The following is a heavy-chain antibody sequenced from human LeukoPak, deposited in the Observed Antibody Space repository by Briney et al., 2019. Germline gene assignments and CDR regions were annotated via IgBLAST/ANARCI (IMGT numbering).Heavy chain of an antibody. J-gene: IGHJ6*02. D-gene: IGHD4-17*01. CDR1: GFTFSSYA. CDR2: ISGSGGST. V-gene: IGHV3-23*01. CDR3: ARDQGTTVPEIYYYYGMDV. Sequence: PGGSLRLSCAASGFTFSSYAMSWVRQAPGKGLEWVSAISGSGGSTYYADSVKGRFTMSRDNAKNSLYLQMNSLRAEDTAVYYCARDQGTTVPEIYYYYGMDVWGQGTTVTVSS.